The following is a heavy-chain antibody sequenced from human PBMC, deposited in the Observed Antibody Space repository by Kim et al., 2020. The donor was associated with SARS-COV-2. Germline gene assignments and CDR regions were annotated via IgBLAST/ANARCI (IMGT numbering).Heavy chain of an antibody. V-gene: IGHV3-74*01. D-gene: IGHD2-2*01. Sequence: GGSLRLSCAASGFTFSSYWMHWVRQAPGKGLVWVSRINSDGSSTSYADSVKGRFTIFRDNAKNTLYLQMNSLRAEDTAVYYCARVGGGYCSSTSCHVDYWGQGTLVTVSS. CDR3: ARVGGGYCSSTSCHVDY. J-gene: IGHJ4*02. CDR1: GFTFSSYW. CDR2: INSDGSST.